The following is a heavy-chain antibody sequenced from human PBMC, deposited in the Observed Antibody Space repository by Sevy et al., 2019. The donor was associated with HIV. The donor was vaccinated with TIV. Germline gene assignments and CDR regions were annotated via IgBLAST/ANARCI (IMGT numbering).Heavy chain of an antibody. V-gene: IGHV3-30*18. CDR3: AKDHGWPGDYSNYAFGY. Sequence: GGSLRLSCAASGFTFSSYDMHWVRQAPGKGLEWVAVISYDGSNKYYADSVKGRFTISRDNSKNTLYLQMNSLRAEDTAVYYCAKDHGWPGDYSNYAFGYWGQGTLVTVSS. CDR2: ISYDGSNK. J-gene: IGHJ4*02. D-gene: IGHD4-4*01. CDR1: GFTFSSYD.